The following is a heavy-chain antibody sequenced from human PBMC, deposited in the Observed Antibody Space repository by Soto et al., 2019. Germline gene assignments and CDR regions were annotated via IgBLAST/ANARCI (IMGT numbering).Heavy chain of an antibody. Sequence: QVQLVESGGGEVQPGSSLTISCAASGFTFSTYAMHWVRQTPGRGLEWGAVISYDGTNKFYSDSVKGRFTISRDNFKNTLTLQMNSLRADDTAVYSCAKDLQSYGDYDYYCYGMDVWGLGTRVTVSS. V-gene: IGHV3-30*18. CDR3: AKDLQSYGDYDYYCYGMDV. J-gene: IGHJ6*02. CDR1: GFTFSTYA. D-gene: IGHD4-17*01. CDR2: ISYDGTNK.